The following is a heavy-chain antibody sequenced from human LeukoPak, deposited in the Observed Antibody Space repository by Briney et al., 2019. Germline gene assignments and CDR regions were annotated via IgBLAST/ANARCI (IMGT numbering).Heavy chain of an antibody. J-gene: IGHJ3*02. V-gene: IGHV3-33*08. CDR2: IWYDGSNK. CDR1: GFTFSSHA. Sequence: AGESLRLSCAASGFTFSSHAVHWVRKAPAKGLDWVAVIWYDGSNKYYVDSVKGRFTISRDNSKNTLHLQMNSLRAEDTAVYYCARGAYGSGTYHDFDIWGQGTMVTVSS. CDR3: ARGAYGSGTYHDFDI. D-gene: IGHD3-10*01.